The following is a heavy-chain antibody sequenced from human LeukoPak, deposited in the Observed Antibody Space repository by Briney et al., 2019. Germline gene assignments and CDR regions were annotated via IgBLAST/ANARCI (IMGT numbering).Heavy chain of an antibody. CDR1: GFTFSSYA. D-gene: IGHD2-15*01. J-gene: IGHJ3*02. V-gene: IGHV3-23*01. Sequence: PGGSLRLSCAASGFTFSSYAMSWVRQAPGKGLEWVSAISGSGGSTYYADSVKGRFTISRDNSKNTLYLQMNSLRAEDTAVYYCAKESGIVVVVAATRGAFDIWGQGTMVTVSS. CDR3: AKESGIVVVVAATRGAFDI. CDR2: ISGSGGST.